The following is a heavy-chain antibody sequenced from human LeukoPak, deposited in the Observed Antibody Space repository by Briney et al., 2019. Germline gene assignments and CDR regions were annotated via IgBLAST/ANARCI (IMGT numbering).Heavy chain of an antibody. CDR2: IRYDGSNK. V-gene: IGHV3-30*02. CDR3: AKDLVRYYYMDV. Sequence: GGSLRLSCAASGFTFSSYGMHWVRQAPGKGLEWVAFIRYDGSNKYYADSVKGRFTISRDNSKNTLYLQMNSLRAEDTAVYYCAKDLVRYYYMDVWGKGTTVTVSS. CDR1: GFTFSSYG. J-gene: IGHJ6*03.